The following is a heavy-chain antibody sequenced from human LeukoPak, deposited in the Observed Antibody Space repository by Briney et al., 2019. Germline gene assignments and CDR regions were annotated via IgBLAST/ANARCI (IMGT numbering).Heavy chain of an antibody. CDR1: GGSISSSSYY. D-gene: IGHD4-17*01. Sequence: SETLSLTCTVSGGSISSSSYYWGWIRQPPGKGLEWIGSIYYSGSTYYNPSLKSRVTISVDTSKNQFSLKLSSVTAADTAVYYCARRTYGDYAGDAFDIWGQGTMVTVSS. V-gene: IGHV4-39*01. CDR2: IYYSGST. J-gene: IGHJ3*02. CDR3: ARRTYGDYAGDAFDI.